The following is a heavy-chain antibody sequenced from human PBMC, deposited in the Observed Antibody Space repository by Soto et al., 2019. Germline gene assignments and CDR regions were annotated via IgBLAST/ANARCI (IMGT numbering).Heavy chain of an antibody. CDR2: IYYSGST. V-gene: IGHV4-39*01. J-gene: IGHJ6*02. D-gene: IGHD5-18*01. CDR1: GGSISSSSYY. CDR3: ARRTPYSYGSYYYYGMDV. Sequence: QLQLQESGPGLVKPSETLSLTCTVSGGSISSSSYYWGWIRQPPGKGLEWIGSIYYSGSTYYNPSLKSRVTISVDTSKNQFSLKLSSVTAADTAVYYCARRTPYSYGSYYYYGMDVWGQGTTVTVSS.